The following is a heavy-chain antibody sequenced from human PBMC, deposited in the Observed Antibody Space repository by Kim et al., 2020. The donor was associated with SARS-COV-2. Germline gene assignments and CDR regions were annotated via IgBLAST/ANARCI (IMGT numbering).Heavy chain of an antibody. D-gene: IGHD2-8*02. CDR3: ARNYWYYFDY. V-gene: IGHV3-7*03. Sequence: YVERVKGRFTIARDNAKKSFYLQMNGLRAEDTAVYYCARNYWYYFDYWGQGALVTVSS. J-gene: IGHJ4*02.